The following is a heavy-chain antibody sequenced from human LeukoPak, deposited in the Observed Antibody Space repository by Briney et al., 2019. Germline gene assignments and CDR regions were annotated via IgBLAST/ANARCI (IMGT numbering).Heavy chain of an antibody. J-gene: IGHJ4*02. CDR3: ARRRGYCSSTSCYRDFDY. CDR2: IYYSGST. D-gene: IGHD2-2*02. V-gene: IGHV4-39*01. CDR1: GGSISSSSYY. Sequence: SETLSLTCTVSGGSISSSSYYWGWIRQPPGKGLEWIGSIYYSGSTYYNPSLKSRVTISVDTSENQFSLKLSSVTAADTAVYYCARRRGYCSSTSCYRDFDYWGQGTLVTVSS.